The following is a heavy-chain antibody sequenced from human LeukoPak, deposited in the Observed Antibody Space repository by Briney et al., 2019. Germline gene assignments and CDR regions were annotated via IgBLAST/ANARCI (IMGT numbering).Heavy chain of an antibody. V-gene: IGHV3-7*01. CDR1: EFTFSNSW. Sequence: GGSLRLSCEVSEFTFSNSWMSWVRQAPGKGLEWVANIKQDGGEKYYVDSVKGRFTISRDNAKNSLFLQMNSLRVEDTAIYYCATYRNLNGREFQHWGQGTLVSVSS. D-gene: IGHD2-8*01. J-gene: IGHJ1*01. CDR2: IKQDGGEK. CDR3: ATYRNLNGREFQH.